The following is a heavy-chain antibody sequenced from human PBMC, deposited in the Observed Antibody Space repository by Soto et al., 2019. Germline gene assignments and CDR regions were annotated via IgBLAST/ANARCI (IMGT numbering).Heavy chain of an antibody. V-gene: IGHV1-18*04. J-gene: IGHJ6*02. CDR2: ISAYNGNT. CDR3: ARDQLTVAGTRDYYYYGMDV. D-gene: IGHD6-19*01. CDR1: CYGIASSG. Sequence: PAKVTCKECCYGIASSGSSWVQQAKGQGLEWMGWISAYNGNTNYAQKLQGRVTMTTDTSTSTAYMELRSLRSDDTAVYYCARDQLTVAGTRDYYYYGMDVWGQGTTVPV.